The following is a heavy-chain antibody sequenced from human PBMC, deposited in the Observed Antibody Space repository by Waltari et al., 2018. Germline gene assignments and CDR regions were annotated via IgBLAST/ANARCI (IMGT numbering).Heavy chain of an antibody. Sequence: QVQLQESGPRLVKPSETLSLTCTVSGGSVRAGIYYWAWIRQPPGKGLECIGNVYSSWGPHYKSALKSRVTMSVDMSKNQVSLRLTAVTAADTATYYCARQSYGSGTYEFDFWGQGALVTVSS. D-gene: IGHD3-10*01. CDR3: ARQSYGSGTYEFDF. CDR2: VYSSWGP. V-gene: IGHV4-39*01. CDR1: GGSVRAGIYY. J-gene: IGHJ4*02.